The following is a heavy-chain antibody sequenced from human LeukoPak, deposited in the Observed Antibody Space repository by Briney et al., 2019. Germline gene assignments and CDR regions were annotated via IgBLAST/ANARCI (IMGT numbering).Heavy chain of an antibody. CDR1: GFTFSSYW. CDR2: INSDGRST. V-gene: IGHV3-74*01. J-gene: IGHJ2*01. Sequence: PGGSLRLACAASGFTFSSYWMHWVRQAPGKGLVWVSRINSDGRSTSYADSVKGRFTISRDNAKNTLDLQMNSLRAEDTAVYYCARVADYEVLWYFDLWGRGTLVAVSS. D-gene: IGHD4-17*01. CDR3: ARVADYEVLWYFDL.